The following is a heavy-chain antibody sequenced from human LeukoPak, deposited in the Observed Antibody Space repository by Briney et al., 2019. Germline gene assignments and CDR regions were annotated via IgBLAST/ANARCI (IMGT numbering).Heavy chain of an antibody. D-gene: IGHD3-22*01. V-gene: IGHV3-30*04. CDR3: AREGDYYDSGGYTDY. CDR1: GFTFSPYS. CDR2: ISYDGRDQ. J-gene: IGHJ4*02. Sequence: GGSLRLSCAASGFTFSPYSMHWVRQAPGKGLEWVAFISYDGRDQYYADSVKGRFTISRDNSKGTLYLQMSSLRADDTAMYYCAREGDYYDSGGYTDYWGQGTLVTVSS.